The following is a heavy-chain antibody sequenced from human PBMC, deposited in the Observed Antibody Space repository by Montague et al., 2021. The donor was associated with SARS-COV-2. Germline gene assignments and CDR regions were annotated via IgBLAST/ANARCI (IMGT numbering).Heavy chain of an antibody. V-gene: IGHV4-4*08. Sequence: SETLSLTCTVSSDSINSYYWGWIRQPPGRRLEWLGYVYSRGTTNYNPSLNSRIAISVDKSKNQFSLRLDSVTAAETAIYYCATLTQSNGDFWGQGALVTVS. CDR3: ATLTQSNGDF. J-gene: IGHJ4*02. D-gene: IGHD4/OR15-4a*01. CDR1: SDSINSYY. CDR2: VYSRGTT.